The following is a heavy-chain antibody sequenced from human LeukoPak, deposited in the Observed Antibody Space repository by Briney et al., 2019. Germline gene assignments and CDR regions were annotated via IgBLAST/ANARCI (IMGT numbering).Heavy chain of an antibody. Sequence: SETLSLTCTVSGDSISSNDYYWGWIRQPPGKGLEWIGSIYYGGSTYYNPSLKSRVIISVDTSMNQFSLKLSFVTTADTAVYYCARALGYCSGGSCTRGYNWFDPWGQGTLVTVPS. V-gene: IGHV4-39*01. D-gene: IGHD2-15*01. J-gene: IGHJ5*02. CDR1: GDSISSNDYY. CDR3: ARALGYCSGGSCTRGYNWFDP. CDR2: IYYGGST.